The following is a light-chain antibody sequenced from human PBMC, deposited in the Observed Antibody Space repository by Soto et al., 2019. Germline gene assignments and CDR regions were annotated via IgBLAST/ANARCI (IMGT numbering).Light chain of an antibody. CDR1: QSISTY. J-gene: IGKJ3*01. CDR3: QQSYSPLHT. CDR2: TAS. V-gene: IGKV1-39*01. Sequence: DIQMTQSPSSLSASVGDRVTITCRASQSISTYLHWYQEKPGRPPKLLIYTASSLQSGVPSRFTGSGSGTDLTLTINRLQPEDFATYYCQQSYSPLHTFGPGTKVEI.